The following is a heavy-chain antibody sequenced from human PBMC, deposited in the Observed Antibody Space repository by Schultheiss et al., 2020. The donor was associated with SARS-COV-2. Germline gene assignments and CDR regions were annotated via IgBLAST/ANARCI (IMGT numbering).Heavy chain of an antibody. J-gene: IGHJ6*02. Sequence: GESLKISCAASGFTFSSYAMSWVRQAPGKGLEWISAISDNGDTTYYADSVEGRFTISRDNSKSTLYLQMNSLRDEDTAVYYCARSKVTRDHYYYYGMDVWGQGTTVTVSS. CDR2: ISDNGDTT. D-gene: IGHD6-6*01. V-gene: IGHV3-23*01. CDR3: ARSKVTRDHYYYYGMDV. CDR1: GFTFSSYA.